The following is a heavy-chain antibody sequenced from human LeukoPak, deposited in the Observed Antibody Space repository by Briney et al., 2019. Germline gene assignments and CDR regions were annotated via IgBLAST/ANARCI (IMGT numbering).Heavy chain of an antibody. V-gene: IGHV4-38-2*02. J-gene: IGHJ6*03. D-gene: IGHD4-17*01. Sequence: SETLSLTCTVSGYSISSDYYWGWIRQPPGKGLEWIGSIDHSGSTYYNASLKSRVTISVDTSKNQFSLKVNSVTAADTAVYYCARHHPTVTPYYMDVWGKGTTVTISS. CDR1: GYSISSDYY. CDR2: IDHSGST. CDR3: ARHHPTVTPYYMDV.